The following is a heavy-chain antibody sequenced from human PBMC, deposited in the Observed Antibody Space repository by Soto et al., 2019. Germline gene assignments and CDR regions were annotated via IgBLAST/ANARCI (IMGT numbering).Heavy chain of an antibody. CDR3: ARVGGWYVPDY. Sequence: QVQLVQSGAEEKKPGASVKVSCKASGYTFTSYAMHWVRQAPGQRLEWMGWINAGNGNTKYSQKFQGRVTITRDTSASTSYMELSSLRSEDTAVYYCARVGGWYVPDYWGQGTLVTVSS. J-gene: IGHJ4*02. V-gene: IGHV1-3*05. CDR1: GYTFTSYA. CDR2: INAGNGNT. D-gene: IGHD6-19*01.